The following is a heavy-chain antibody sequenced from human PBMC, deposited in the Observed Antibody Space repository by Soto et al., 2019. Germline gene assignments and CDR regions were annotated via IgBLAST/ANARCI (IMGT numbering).Heavy chain of an antibody. Sequence: GGSLRLSGAASGFTFSSYAMTWVRQAPGKGLEWVSSISGSIGTIYYGDSVKGRFTIARDNAKNSLDLQMNSLRDEDTAVYYCARDGVRYSSSYYYYYYGMDVWGQGTTVTVSS. J-gene: IGHJ6*02. D-gene: IGHD6-6*01. CDR2: ISGSIGTI. V-gene: IGHV3-48*02. CDR3: ARDGVRYSSSYYYYYYGMDV. CDR1: GFTFSSYA.